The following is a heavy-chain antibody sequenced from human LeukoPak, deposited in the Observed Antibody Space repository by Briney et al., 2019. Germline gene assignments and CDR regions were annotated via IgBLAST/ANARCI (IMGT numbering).Heavy chain of an antibody. V-gene: IGHV3-48*03. Sequence: GGSLRLSCAASGFTFSSYEMNWVRQAPGKGLEWVSYISSSGSTIYYADSVKGRFTISRDNAKNSLYLQMNSLRAEDTAVYYCARAMSYGSGSYPIWYMDVWGKGTTVTISS. CDR3: ARAMSYGSGSYPIWYMDV. CDR2: ISSSGSTI. D-gene: IGHD3-10*01. CDR1: GFTFSSYE. J-gene: IGHJ6*03.